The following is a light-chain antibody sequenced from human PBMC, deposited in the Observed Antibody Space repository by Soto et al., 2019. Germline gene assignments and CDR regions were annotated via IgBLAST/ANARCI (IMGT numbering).Light chain of an antibody. CDR2: GAS. Sequence: EIVLTQSPGTLSLSPGERATLSCRASQSVSSNYLAWYQQKPGQAPRLLIYGASSRATGIPDRFSGSGSATDFTLTISRLEADDFAVYYCHQYGSSPLAFGGGTKVEVK. J-gene: IGKJ4*01. CDR1: QSVSSNY. V-gene: IGKV3-20*01. CDR3: HQYGSSPLA.